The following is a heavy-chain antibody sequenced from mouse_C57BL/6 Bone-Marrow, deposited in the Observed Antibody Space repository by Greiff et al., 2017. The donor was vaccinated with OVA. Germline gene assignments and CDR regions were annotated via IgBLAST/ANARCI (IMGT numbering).Heavy chain of an antibody. J-gene: IGHJ2*01. V-gene: IGHV1-72*01. CDR1: GFNIKDYY. Sequence: QVQLQQSGAELVKPGASVKLSCTASGFNIKDYYMHWVKQRTEQGLEWIGRIDPNSGGTKYNEKFKSKATLTVDKPSSTAYMQLSSLTSEDSAVYYCARSTITTVVVDYFDYWGQGTTLTVSS. CDR2: IDPNSGGT. D-gene: IGHD1-1*01. CDR3: ARSTITTVVVDYFDY.